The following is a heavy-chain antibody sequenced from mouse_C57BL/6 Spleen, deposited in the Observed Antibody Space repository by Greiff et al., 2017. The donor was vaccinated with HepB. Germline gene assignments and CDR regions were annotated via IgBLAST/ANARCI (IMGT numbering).Heavy chain of an antibody. CDR1: GFTFSDYG. CDR2: ISSGSSTI. D-gene: IGHD1-1*01. Sequence: DVMLVESGGGLVKPGGSLKLSCAASGFTFSDYGMHWVRQAPEKGLEWVAYISSGSSTIYYADTVKGRFTISRDNAKSTLFLQMTSLRSEDTAMYYCARGYYSEYWGQGTALTVSS. V-gene: IGHV5-17*01. J-gene: IGHJ2*01. CDR3: ARGYYSEY.